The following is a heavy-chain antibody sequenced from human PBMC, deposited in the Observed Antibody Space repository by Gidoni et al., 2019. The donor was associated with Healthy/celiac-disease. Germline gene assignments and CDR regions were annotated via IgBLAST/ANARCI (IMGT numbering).Heavy chain of an antibody. V-gene: IGHV1-2*02. D-gene: IGHD2-2*01. CDR2: INPNSGGT. Sequence: QVQLVQSGAEVKKPGASVKVSCKASGYTFTGYYMHWVRQAPGQGLEWMGWINPNSGGTNYAQKVQGRVTMTRDTSISTAYMELSRLRSDDTAVYYCARDADIVVVSELDVWGQGTTVTVSS. J-gene: IGHJ6*02. CDR3: ARDADIVVVSELDV. CDR1: GYTFTGYY.